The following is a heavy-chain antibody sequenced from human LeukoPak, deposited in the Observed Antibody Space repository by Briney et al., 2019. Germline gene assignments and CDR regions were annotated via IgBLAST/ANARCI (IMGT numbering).Heavy chain of an antibody. CDR1: GFTVSSNY. Sequence: PGGSLRLSCAASGFTVSSNYMSWVRQAPGKGLEWVSVIYSGGSTYYADSVKGRFTISRDNSKNTLYLQMNSLRAEDTAVYYCARDTHSSGYSDWGQGTLVTVSS. D-gene: IGHD3-22*01. J-gene: IGHJ4*02. CDR3: ARDTHSSGYSD. V-gene: IGHV3-53*01. CDR2: IYSGGST.